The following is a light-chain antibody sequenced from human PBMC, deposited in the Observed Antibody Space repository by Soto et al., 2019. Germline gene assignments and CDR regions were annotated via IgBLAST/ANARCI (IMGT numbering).Light chain of an antibody. CDR2: GAS. V-gene: IGKV3-20*01. CDR3: QQYGGSPPVT. J-gene: IGKJ5*01. Sequence: EIALTQSPGTLPSSPEERATLSCTASQSVSSSYLAWYQQNPGPAPRLLIYGASGRATGIQDRFSGGGSGTDLTLTVTGLEPVGFAVYYCQQYGGSPPVTFGQGTRREIK. CDR1: QSVSSSY.